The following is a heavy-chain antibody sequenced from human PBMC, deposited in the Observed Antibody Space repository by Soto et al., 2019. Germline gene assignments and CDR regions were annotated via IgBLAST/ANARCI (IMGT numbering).Heavy chain of an antibody. V-gene: IGHV1-46*01. Sequence: QVQLVQSGAEVKKPGASVKVSCKASGYTFTSYYMHWVRQAPGQGLEWMGIINPSGGSTSYAQKCQGRMTRTXXTXTXXVYMELSSLRSEDTAVYYCARDPYSNSAPYYGMDVWVQGTTGPVSS. D-gene: IGHD6-6*01. J-gene: IGHJ6*02. CDR3: ARDPYSNSAPYYGMDV. CDR2: INPSGGST. CDR1: GYTFTSYY.